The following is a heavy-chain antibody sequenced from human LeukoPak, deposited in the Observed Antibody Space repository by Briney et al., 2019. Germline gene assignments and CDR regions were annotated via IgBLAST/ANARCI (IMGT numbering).Heavy chain of an antibody. CDR1: GYTFINYY. CDR2: INPSGGST. CDR3: ARDLGEMATI. D-gene: IGHD5-24*01. Sequence: WASVKVSCKASGYTFINYYMHWVRQAPGQGLEWMGIINPSGGSTSYAQKFQGRVTMTRDTSTSTIYMELGSLKSEDTAVYYCARDLGEMATIWGQGTLDTVSS. V-gene: IGHV1-46*01. J-gene: IGHJ4*02.